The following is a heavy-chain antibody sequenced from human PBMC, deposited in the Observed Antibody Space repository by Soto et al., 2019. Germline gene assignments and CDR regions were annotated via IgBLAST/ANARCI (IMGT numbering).Heavy chain of an antibody. V-gene: IGHV3-15*07. CDR2: IKSKTDGGTT. J-gene: IGHJ4*02. D-gene: IGHD5-18*01. Sequence: PGGSLRLSCAASGFTFSDAWMNWVRQAPGKGLEWVGRIKSKTDGGTTDYAAPVKGRFTISRDDSKNTLYLQMNSLKTEDTAVYYCTTGSDSYGFMPRYWGQGTLVTVSS. CDR1: GFTFSDAW. CDR3: TTGSDSYGFMPRY.